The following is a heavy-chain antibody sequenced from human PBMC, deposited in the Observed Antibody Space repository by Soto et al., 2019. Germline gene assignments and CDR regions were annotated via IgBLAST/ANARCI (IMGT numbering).Heavy chain of an antibody. J-gene: IGHJ4*02. V-gene: IGHV4-39*01. CDR2: IYYSGST. CDR3: ARPGNYGSGSYLYYLDY. Sequence: SETLSLTCTVSGFSISSSSYYWGWIRQPPGKGLEWIGSIYYSGSTYYNPSLKSRVTISVDTSKNQFSLKLSSVTAADTAVYYCARPGNYGSGSYLYYLDYWGQGTLVTVSS. D-gene: IGHD3-10*01. CDR1: GFSISSSSYY.